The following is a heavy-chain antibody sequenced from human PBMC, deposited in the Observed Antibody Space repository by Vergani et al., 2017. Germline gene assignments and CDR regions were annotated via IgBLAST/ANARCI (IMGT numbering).Heavy chain of an antibody. CDR1: RYPFSRYG. J-gene: IGHJ6*02. CDR3: SIGGCYTSRNDFKFYGLGV. D-gene: IGHD3-3*01. CDR2: ISAYSGET. Sequence: QAQLVQSGAEVKKPGASVRVSCKASRYPFSRYGISWVRQAPGQGLEWMGWISAYSGETRYARSLQGRVTMTTDASTNTAYMSLRSLRSDDTAIYYCSIGGCYTSRNDFKFYGLGVWGQGTTVTVTS. V-gene: IGHV1-18*01.